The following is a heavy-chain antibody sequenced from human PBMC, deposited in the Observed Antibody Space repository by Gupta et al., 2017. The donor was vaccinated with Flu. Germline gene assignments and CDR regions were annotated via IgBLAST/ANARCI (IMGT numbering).Heavy chain of an antibody. CDR3: ARDPAPDTFDI. CDR1: GGSISSGSYH. V-gene: IGHV4-61*02. J-gene: IGHJ3*02. Sequence: QVQLQESGPGLVKPSQTLSLTCTVSGGSISSGSYHWSWIRQPAGKGLEWIGRIYSSGTTEYNPSLKSRVTVSLDTAKNQFSLKLSSVXAXDTAVYXCARDPAPDTFDIWGQGTMVTVSS. CDR2: IYSSGTT.